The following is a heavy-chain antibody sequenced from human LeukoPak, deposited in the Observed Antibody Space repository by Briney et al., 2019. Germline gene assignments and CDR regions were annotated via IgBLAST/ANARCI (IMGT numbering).Heavy chain of an antibody. V-gene: IGHV3-7*01. CDR3: AREDYRTYYYYMDV. J-gene: IGHJ6*03. D-gene: IGHD4-11*01. CDR2: IKQDGSEK. CDR1: GFTFSSYW. Sequence: GGSLRLSCAASGFTFSSYWMSWVRQAPGKGLEWVANIKQDGSEKYYVDSVKGRFTISRDNAKNSLYLQMNSLRAEDTAVYYCAREDYRTYYYYMDVWGEGTTVTVSS.